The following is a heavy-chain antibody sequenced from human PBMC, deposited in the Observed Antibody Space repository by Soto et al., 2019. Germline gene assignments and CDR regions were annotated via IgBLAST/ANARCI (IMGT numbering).Heavy chain of an antibody. D-gene: IGHD3-10*01. V-gene: IGHV3-11*06. J-gene: IGHJ4*02. CDR3: ARVREETTMVRGVIITTWWFDY. Sequence: GGSLRLSCAASGFTFSDYYMSWIRQAPGKGLEWVSYISSSSSYTNYADSVKGRFTISRDNAKNSLYLQMNSLRAEDTAVYYCARVREETTMVRGVIITTWWFDYWGQGTLVTVSS. CDR2: ISSSSSYT. CDR1: GFTFSDYY.